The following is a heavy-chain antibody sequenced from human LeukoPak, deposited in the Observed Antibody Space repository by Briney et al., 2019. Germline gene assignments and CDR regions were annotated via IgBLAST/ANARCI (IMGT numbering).Heavy chain of an antibody. CDR1: GGSFSGYY. CDR2: INHSGST. J-gene: IGHJ4*02. V-gene: IGHV4-34*01. D-gene: IGHD3-22*01. CDR3: ARGGDRGLYYYDSSGYPHFDY. Sequence: SETLSLTCAVYGGSFSGYYWSWIRQPPGKGLEWIGEINHSGSTNYNPSLKSRVTISVDTSKNQFSLKLSSVTAADTAVYYCARGGDRGLYYYDSSGYPHFDYWGQGTLVTASS.